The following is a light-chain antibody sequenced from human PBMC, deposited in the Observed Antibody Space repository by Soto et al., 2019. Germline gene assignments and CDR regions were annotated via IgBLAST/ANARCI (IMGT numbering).Light chain of an antibody. CDR3: QSYDTSLSGSRV. Sequence: QSVLTQPPSVSGAPGQRVTISCTGSSSNIGAGFDVHWYQQLPGTAPRLLLYGNNNRPSGVPDRLSGSKSGTSASLAITGLQAEDESDYYCQSYDTSLSGSRVFGGGTKLTVL. CDR1: SSNIGAGFD. CDR2: GNN. J-gene: IGLJ2*01. V-gene: IGLV1-40*01.